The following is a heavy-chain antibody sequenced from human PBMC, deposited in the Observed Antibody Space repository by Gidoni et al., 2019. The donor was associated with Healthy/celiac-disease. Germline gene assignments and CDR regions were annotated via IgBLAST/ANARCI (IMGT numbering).Heavy chain of an antibody. D-gene: IGHD5-18*01. CDR3: ARGRSNGRLLRSSRGYSYGWYFDY. CDR1: GGSFSGYY. CDR2: INHSGST. V-gene: IGHV4-34*01. J-gene: IGHJ4*02. Sequence: QVQLQQWGAGLLKPSETLSLTCAVYGGSFSGYYWSWIRQPPGKGLEWIGEINHSGSTNYNPSLKSRVTISVDTAKNQCSLKLSSVTAADTAVYYCARGRSNGRLLRSSRGYSYGWYFDYWGQGTLVTVSS.